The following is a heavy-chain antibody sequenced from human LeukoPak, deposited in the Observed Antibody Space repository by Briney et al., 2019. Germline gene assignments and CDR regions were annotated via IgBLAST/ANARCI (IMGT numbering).Heavy chain of an antibody. CDR1: GGSISSGGYY. J-gene: IGHJ4*02. D-gene: IGHD1-26*01. V-gene: IGHV4-30-2*01. Sequence: SETLSLTCTVSGGSISSGGYYWSWIRQPPGKGLEWIGYIYHSGSTYYNPSLKSRVTISVDRSKNQFSLKLSSVTAADAAVYYCARGPIVGATLFDYWGQGTLVTVSS. CDR3: ARGPIVGATLFDY. CDR2: IYHSGST.